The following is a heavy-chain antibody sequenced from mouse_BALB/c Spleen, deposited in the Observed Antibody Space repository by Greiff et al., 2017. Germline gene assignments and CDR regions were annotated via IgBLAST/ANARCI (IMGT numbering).Heavy chain of an antibody. CDR2: ISNLAYSI. V-gene: IGHV5-15*02. CDR3: ARVVVSPYYAMDD. Sequence: DVMLVESGGGLVQPGGSRKLSCAASGFTFSDYGMAWVRQAPGKGPEWVAFISNLAYSIYYADTVTGRFTISRENAKNTLYLEMSSLRSEDTAMYYCARVVVSPYYAMDDWGQGTSVTVSS. J-gene: IGHJ4*01. D-gene: IGHD1-1*01. CDR1: GFTFSDYG.